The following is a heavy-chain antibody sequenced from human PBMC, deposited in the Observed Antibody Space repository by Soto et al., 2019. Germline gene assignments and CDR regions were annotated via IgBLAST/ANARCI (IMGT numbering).Heavy chain of an antibody. D-gene: IGHD2-2*02. J-gene: IGHJ6*02. CDR2: IIPIFATA. CDR1: GGTFSSYA. CDR3: ATHEIGHCISTSCYKGGYYYGMDV. V-gene: IGHV1-69*12. Sequence: QVQLVQSGAEVKKPGSSVKVSCKASGGTFSSYAISWVRQAPGQGLEWMGGIIPIFATADYAQKFQGRVTITADESTSTAYMKLSSLRSEDTAVYYCATHEIGHCISTSCYKGGYYYGMDVWGQGTTVTVSS.